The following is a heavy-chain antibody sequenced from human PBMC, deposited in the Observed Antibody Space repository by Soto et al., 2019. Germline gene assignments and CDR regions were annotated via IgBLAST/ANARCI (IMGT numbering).Heavy chain of an antibody. D-gene: IGHD3-22*01. CDR1: GYIFTNYG. J-gene: IGHJ4*02. CDR2: ISAYDGLT. CDR3: ARVRYHDTSGYYDVDY. Sequence: ASVKVSCKTSGYIFTNYGISWVLQAPGEGLEWMGWISAYDGLTNHSQKFQGRVTMTTDTSTSTAYMELRSLSSDDAAVYYCARVRYHDTSGYYDVDYWGQGTLVTVSS. V-gene: IGHV1-18*01.